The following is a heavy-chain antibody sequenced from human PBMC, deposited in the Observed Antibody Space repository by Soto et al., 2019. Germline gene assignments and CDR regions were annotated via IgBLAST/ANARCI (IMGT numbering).Heavy chain of an antibody. Sequence: RLQLEESGPGLVKPSETLSLTCTVSGGSISSSSYYCGWIRQPPGKGLEWIRSIYSSGSTYYNPSPKSRVTITGDTTKNQFTLKLSSLTDADTAVDDCASIITIIVLESLANWYFDLWGRGTLVTVSS. V-gene: IGHV4-39*06. CDR3: ASIITIIVLESLANWYFDL. D-gene: IGHD3-22*01. CDR2: IYSSGST. CDR1: GGSISSSSYY. J-gene: IGHJ2*01.